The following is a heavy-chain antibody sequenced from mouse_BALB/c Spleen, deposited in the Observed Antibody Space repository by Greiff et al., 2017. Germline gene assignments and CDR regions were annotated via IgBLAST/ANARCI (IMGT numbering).Heavy chain of an antibody. CDR1: GFSFTSYG. CDR2: IWAGGST. Sequence: QVQLPESGPGLVAPSQSLSITCTVSGFSFTSYGVHWVRQPPGKGLEWLGVIWAGGSTNYNSALMSRLSISKDNSKSQVFLKMNSLQTDDTAMYYCARDEGLRSLYAMDYWGQGTSVTVSS. V-gene: IGHV2-9*02. CDR3: ARDEGLRSLYAMDY. J-gene: IGHJ4*01.